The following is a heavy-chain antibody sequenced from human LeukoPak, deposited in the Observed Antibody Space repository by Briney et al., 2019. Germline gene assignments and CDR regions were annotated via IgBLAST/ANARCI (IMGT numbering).Heavy chain of an antibody. D-gene: IGHD5-12*01. CDR1: GFTVSSNY. Sequence: PGGSLRLSCAASGFTVSSNYMSWVRQAPGKGLEWVSVIYSGGSTYYADSVKGRFTISRDNSKNTLYLQMNSLRAEDTAVYYCARIDYLRSGFDYWGQGTLVTVSS. J-gene: IGHJ4*02. V-gene: IGHV3-53*01. CDR3: ARIDYLRSGFDY. CDR2: IYSGGST.